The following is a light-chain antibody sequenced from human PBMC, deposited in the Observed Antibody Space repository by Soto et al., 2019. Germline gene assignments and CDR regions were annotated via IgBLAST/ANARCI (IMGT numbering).Light chain of an antibody. CDR1: QSVSSSY. CDR3: QQYGSSPRIT. V-gene: IGKV3-20*01. Sequence: EIVLTQSPRTLSLSPGDRATLSCRASQSVSSSYLAWYQQKPGQAPRLLIYGASSRATGIPDRFSGSGSGTDFTLTISRLEPEDFAVYYCQQYGSSPRITLGQGTRLEIK. J-gene: IGKJ5*01. CDR2: GAS.